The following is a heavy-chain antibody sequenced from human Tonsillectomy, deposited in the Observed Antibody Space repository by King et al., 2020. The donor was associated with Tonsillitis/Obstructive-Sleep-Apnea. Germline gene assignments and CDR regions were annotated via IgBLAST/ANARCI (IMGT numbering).Heavy chain of an antibody. Sequence: QLQESGPGLVKPSETLSLTCTVSGGSISSYYWSWIRQPPGKGLEWMWYVYYSGSTNYNPSLKSRVNISLDTSKNQFSLKLSSVNAADTAVYYCASHIPAYYDFWSGYYTGIDDFDIWGQGTMVTVPS. J-gene: IGHJ3*02. D-gene: IGHD3-3*01. V-gene: IGHV4-59*08. CDR2: VYYSGST. CDR1: GGSISSYY. CDR3: ASHIPAYYDFWSGYYTGIDDFDI.